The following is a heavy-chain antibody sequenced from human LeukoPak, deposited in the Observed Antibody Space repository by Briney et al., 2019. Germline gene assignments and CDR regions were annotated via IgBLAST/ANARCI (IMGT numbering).Heavy chain of an antibody. V-gene: IGHV3-21*01. J-gene: IGHJ4*02. D-gene: IGHD1-26*01. Sequence: PGGSLRLSCAVSGFPFSTFWMSWVRQAPGKGLEWVSSISSSSSYIYYADSVKGRFTISRDNAKNSLYLQMNSLRAEDTAVYYCARGSGSYGDWGQGTLVTVSS. CDR3: ARGSGSYGD. CDR1: GFPFSTFW. CDR2: ISSSSSYI.